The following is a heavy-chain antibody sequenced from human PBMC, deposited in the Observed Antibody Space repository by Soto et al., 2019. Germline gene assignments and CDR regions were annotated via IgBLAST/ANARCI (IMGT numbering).Heavy chain of an antibody. CDR2: ISYDGSNK. CDR3: ARDGTDDSSGPSDY. CDR1: GFTFSSYA. D-gene: IGHD3-22*01. J-gene: IGHJ4*02. Sequence: QPGGSLRLSCAASGFTFSSYAMHWVRQAPGKGLEWVAVISYDGSNKYYADSVKGRFTISRDNSKNTLYLQMNSLRAEDTAVYYCARDGTDDSSGPSDYWGQGTLVTVSS. V-gene: IGHV3-30-3*01.